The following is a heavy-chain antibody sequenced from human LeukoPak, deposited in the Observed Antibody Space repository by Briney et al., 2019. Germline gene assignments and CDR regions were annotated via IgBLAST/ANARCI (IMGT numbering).Heavy chain of an antibody. CDR3: ARDRSLVARWNDAFDI. V-gene: IGHV3-53*01. J-gene: IGHJ3*02. Sequence: GGSLRLSCAASGFTVSRNYMSWVRQAPGKGLEWVSVIYSGGSTYYADSVKGRFTISRDKSKNTLYLQMNSLRAEDTAVYYCARDRSLVARWNDAFDIWGQGTMVTVSS. D-gene: IGHD4-23*01. CDR2: IYSGGST. CDR1: GFTVSRNY.